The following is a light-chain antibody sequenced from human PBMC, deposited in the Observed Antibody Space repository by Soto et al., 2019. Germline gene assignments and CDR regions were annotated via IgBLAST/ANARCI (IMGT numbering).Light chain of an antibody. Sequence: EVVLTQSPGTLFFSPGERATLSCRASQSVSSSYLAWYQQKPGQAPRLLIYGASSRATGISDRFSGSGSGTDFTLTISRLEPEDFAVYYCQQYGRSLWTFGQGTKVDIK. V-gene: IGKV3-20*01. CDR2: GAS. CDR3: QQYGRSLWT. CDR1: QSVSSSY. J-gene: IGKJ1*01.